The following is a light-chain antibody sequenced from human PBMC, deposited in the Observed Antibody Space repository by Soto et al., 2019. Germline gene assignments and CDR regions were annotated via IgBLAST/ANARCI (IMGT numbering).Light chain of an antibody. CDR2: GAS. Sequence: EIVLTQSPGTLSLSPGERATLSCKASQSVSSSYLAWYQQKPGQAPRLLIYGASSRATGIPDRFSGSGSGTDVTLTISRLEPEDFAVYYCQQSGTFGQGTKVEIK. J-gene: IGKJ1*01. CDR3: QQSGT. CDR1: QSVSSSY. V-gene: IGKV3-20*01.